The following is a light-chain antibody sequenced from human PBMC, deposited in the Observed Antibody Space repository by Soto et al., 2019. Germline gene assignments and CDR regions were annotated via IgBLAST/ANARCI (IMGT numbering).Light chain of an antibody. V-gene: IGKV1-12*01. Sequence: DIQMTQSPSSVSASVGDRVTITCRASQGIRSWLAWYQQKPGKAPKLLIYAASSLQSGVPSRFSGRGSGTDFTLTISSQQPEDFATYYCQRANSFPHTFGRGPKLEIK. CDR3: QRANSFPHT. CDR1: QGIRSW. J-gene: IGKJ2*01. CDR2: AAS.